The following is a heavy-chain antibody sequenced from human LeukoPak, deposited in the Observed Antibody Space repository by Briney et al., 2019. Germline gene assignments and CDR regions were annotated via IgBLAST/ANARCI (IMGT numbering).Heavy chain of an antibody. D-gene: IGHD2-8*01. CDR3: ARGDVRRRMVYARSMRTDWFDP. CDR2: LSKSGNT. CDR1: GGSISSYY. J-gene: IGHJ5*02. Sequence: PSETLSLTCTVSGGSISSYYWSWIRLPPGKGLEWIGYLSKSGNTNYSPSLKSRVTIFGDTSKNQFFLKLSSVTAADTAVYYCARGDVRRRMVYARSMRTDWFDPWGQGTLVTVSS. V-gene: IGHV4-59*01.